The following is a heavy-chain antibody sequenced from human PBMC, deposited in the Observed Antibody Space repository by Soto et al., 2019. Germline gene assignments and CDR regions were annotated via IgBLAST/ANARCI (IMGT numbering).Heavy chain of an antibody. CDR1: GGSFSGYY. CDR2: INHSGST. J-gene: IGHJ5*02. V-gene: IGHV4-34*01. D-gene: IGHD3-16*02. CDR3: ARGPFYYDYVWGSYRYSRAWFDP. Sequence: PSETLSLTCAVYGGSFSGYYWSWIRQPPGKGLEWIGEINHSGSTNYNPSLKSRVTISVDTSKNQFSLKLSSVTAADTAVYYCARGPFYYDYVWGSYRYSRAWFDPWGQGTLVTVSS.